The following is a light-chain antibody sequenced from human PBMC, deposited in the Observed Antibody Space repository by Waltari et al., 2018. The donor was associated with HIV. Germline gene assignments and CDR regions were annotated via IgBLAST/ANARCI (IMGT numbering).Light chain of an antibody. J-gene: IGKJ2*01. CDR1: QSISAK. Sequence: EIVMTQSSPTLSVSPGQRVTLSCRASQSISAKVAWYQQRPGQAPRLLIYEAATRPTSIPARFSGSGSGTEFTLTISSLQSEDFATYFCQQYDDGPRGITFGQGTMLEIK. V-gene: IGKV3-15*01. CDR2: EAA. CDR3: QQYDDGPRGIT.